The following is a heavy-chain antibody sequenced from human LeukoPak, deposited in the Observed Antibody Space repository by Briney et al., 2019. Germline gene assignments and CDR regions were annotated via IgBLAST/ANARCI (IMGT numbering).Heavy chain of an antibody. Sequence: SETLSLTCTVSGGSISSYYWSWTRQPAGEGLEWIGRIYTSGSTNHNPSLKSRVTISVDTSKNQFSLKLSSVTAADTAVYYCARERTEDFDYWGQGTLVTVSS. V-gene: IGHV4-4*07. J-gene: IGHJ4*02. D-gene: IGHD2-15*01. CDR2: IYTSGST. CDR3: ARERTEDFDY. CDR1: GGSISSYY.